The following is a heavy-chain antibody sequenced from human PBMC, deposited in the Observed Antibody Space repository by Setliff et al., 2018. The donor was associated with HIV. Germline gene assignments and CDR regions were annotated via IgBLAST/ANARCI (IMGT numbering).Heavy chain of an antibody. V-gene: IGHV3-15*05. CDR3: ARDPTVGEPDYFDY. CDR1: GFTFNNAW. Sequence: GGSLRLSCAASGFTFNNAWMSWVRQAPGKGLEWVGRIKAKTEGGTTDYAAPVEDRFTISRDNSENTLYLQMDSLRGDDTAVYYCARDPTVGEPDYFDYWGQGTLVTVSS. D-gene: IGHD1-26*01. J-gene: IGHJ4*02. CDR2: IKAKTEGGTT.